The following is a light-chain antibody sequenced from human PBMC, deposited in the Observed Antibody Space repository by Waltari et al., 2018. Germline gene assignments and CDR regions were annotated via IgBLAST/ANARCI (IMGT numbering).Light chain of an antibody. J-gene: IGLJ3*02. CDR1: SSDIGGYNY. CDR3: SSFAGSTNWV. Sequence: QSALTQPPSASGSPGQSVTISCTGTSSDIGGYNYVSCYQQHPGKAPKLMIYEVTKRPSGVPDRFSASKSGNTASLTVSGLQAEDEADYYCSSFAGSTNWVFGGGTKLTVL. CDR2: EVT. V-gene: IGLV2-8*01.